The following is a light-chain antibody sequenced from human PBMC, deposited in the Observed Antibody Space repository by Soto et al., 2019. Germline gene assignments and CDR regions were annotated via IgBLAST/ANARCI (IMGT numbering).Light chain of an antibody. V-gene: IGLV2-18*01. J-gene: IGLJ2*01. Sequence: QSVLTPPPSVSGSPGQSVTISCTGTSSDVGSYNRVSWYQQPPGTAPKLMIYEVSNRPSGVPDRFSGSKSGNTASLTISGLQAEDEADYYCSLYTSSSTFVVFGGGTKLTVL. CDR1: SSDVGSYNR. CDR3: SLYTSSSTFVV. CDR2: EVS.